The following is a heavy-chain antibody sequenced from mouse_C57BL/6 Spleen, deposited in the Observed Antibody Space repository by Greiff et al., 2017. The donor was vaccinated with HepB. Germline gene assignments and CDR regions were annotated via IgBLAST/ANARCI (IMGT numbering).Heavy chain of an antibody. V-gene: IGHV1-81*01. CDR2: IYPRSGNT. Sequence: QLQQSGAELARPGASVKLSCKASGYTFTSYGISWVKQRTGQGLEWIGEIYPRSGNTYYNEKFKGKATLTADKSSSTAYMELRSLTSEDSAVYFCARYYSNYDYYYAMDYWGQGTSVTVSS. D-gene: IGHD2-5*01. CDR3: ARYYSNYDYYYAMDY. J-gene: IGHJ4*01. CDR1: GYTFTSYG.